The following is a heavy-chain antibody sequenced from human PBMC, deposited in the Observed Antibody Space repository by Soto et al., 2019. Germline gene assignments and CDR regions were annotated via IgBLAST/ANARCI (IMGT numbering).Heavy chain of an antibody. Sequence: QVHLVESRGCVVQPGSSLRLSCAASEFTFRIFAMHWLRQSPGKGLEWVAVISYDGSRKADSVKGRFTVSRDNSWNTLYLQMNSLRAEDTAIYYCARGDREDIEEVVGVRPGEYSMDVWGQGTTVTVSS. CDR2: ISYDGSRK. D-gene: IGHD1-26*01. CDR1: EFTFRIFA. V-gene: IGHV3-30-3*01. J-gene: IGHJ6*02. CDR3: ARGDREDIEEVVGVRPGEYSMDV.